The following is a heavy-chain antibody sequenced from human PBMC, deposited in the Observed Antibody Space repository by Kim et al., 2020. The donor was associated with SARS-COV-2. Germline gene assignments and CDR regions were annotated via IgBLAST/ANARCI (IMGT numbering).Heavy chain of an antibody. CDR3: AKASGLELLYYYGMDV. CDR2: ISGSGGST. V-gene: IGHV3-23*01. D-gene: IGHD1-7*01. J-gene: IGHJ6*02. Sequence: GGSLRLSCAASGFTFSSYAMSWVRQAPGKGLEWVSAISGSGGSTYYADSVKGRFTISRDNSKNTLYLQMNSLRAEDTAVYYCAKASGLELLYYYGMDVWGQGTTVTVSS. CDR1: GFTFSSYA.